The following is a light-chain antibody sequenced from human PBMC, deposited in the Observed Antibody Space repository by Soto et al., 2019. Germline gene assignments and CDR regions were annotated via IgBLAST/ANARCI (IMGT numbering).Light chain of an antibody. Sequence: EIVMTQSPSTLSLSTRERATLSCRASQSVISNLARYQQKPGQAPRLLIYGASARATGIPARFSGSGSGTDFTLTISSREPEDFAGYYCQHYGNTPRLTFGQGTRLE. V-gene: IGKV3-15*01. CDR3: QHYGNTPRLT. CDR1: QSVISN. J-gene: IGKJ5*01. CDR2: GAS.